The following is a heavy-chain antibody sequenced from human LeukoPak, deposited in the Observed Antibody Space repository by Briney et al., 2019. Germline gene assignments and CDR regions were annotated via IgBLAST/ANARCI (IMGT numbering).Heavy chain of an antibody. CDR1: GFTFSTYA. D-gene: IGHD3/OR15-3a*01. J-gene: IGHJ4*02. V-gene: IGHV3-23*01. Sequence: GGSLRLSCAASGFTFSTYAIIWVRQAPGKGLECVSGISGNGGTTYNADSVKGRFTISRDNSKNTLHLQMDSLRVEDTATYYCARGRTGAGKYYFDYWGQGTVVTVSS. CDR2: ISGNGGTT. CDR3: ARGRTGAGKYYFDY.